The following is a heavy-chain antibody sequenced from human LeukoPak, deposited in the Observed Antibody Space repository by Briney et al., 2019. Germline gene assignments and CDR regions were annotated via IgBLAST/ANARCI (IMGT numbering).Heavy chain of an antibody. J-gene: IGHJ4*02. CDR1: GYTFTSYD. Sequence: ASVKVSCEASGYTFTSYDINWVRQATGQGLEWMGWMNPNSGNTGYAQKFQGRVTITRNTSISTAYMELSSLRSEDTAVYYCARLYYDFWSGYYSDYWGQGTLVTVSS. V-gene: IGHV1-8*03. D-gene: IGHD3-3*01. CDR3: ARLYYDFWSGYYSDY. CDR2: MNPNSGNT.